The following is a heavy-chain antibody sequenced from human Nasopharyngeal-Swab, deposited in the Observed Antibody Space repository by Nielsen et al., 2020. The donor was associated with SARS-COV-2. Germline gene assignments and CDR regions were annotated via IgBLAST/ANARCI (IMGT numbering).Heavy chain of an antibody. D-gene: IGHD4-23*01. V-gene: IGHV3-53*01. CDR3: ARGLRWDYYGMDV. J-gene: IGHJ6*02. CDR2: IYSGGST. CDR1: GFTVSSNY. Sequence: GGSLRLSCAASGFTVSSNYMSWVRQAPGKGLEWVSVIYSGGSTYYADSVKGRFTISRDNSKNTLYLQMNSLRAEDTAVYYCARGLRWDYYGMDVWGQGTTVTVSS.